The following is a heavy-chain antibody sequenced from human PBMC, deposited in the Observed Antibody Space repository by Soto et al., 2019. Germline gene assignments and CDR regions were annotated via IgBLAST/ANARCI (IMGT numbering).Heavy chain of an antibody. D-gene: IGHD5-18*01. J-gene: IGHJ3*02. CDR3: APRGYRYGFSPLDI. V-gene: IGHV3-30*03. CDR2: ISYDGSKK. CDR1: GFSFSSHD. Sequence: QVQLVESGGGVVQPGRSLRLSCAASGFSFSSHDMHWVRQAPGKGLEWVSIISYDGSKKAYADSVKGRFTISRDNSKNTLSLQMNSLRADDTAVYYCAPRGYRYGFSPLDIWGQGTMVTVSS.